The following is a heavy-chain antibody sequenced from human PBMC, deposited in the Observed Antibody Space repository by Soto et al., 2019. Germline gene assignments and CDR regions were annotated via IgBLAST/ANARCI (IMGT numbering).Heavy chain of an antibody. J-gene: IGHJ6*02. V-gene: IGHV3-74*01. Sequence: GGSLRLSCAASGFTFSSYWMHWVRQAPGKGLVWVSRINSDGSSTSYADSVKGRFTISRDNAKNTLYLQMNSLRAEDTAVYYCARVVGPLYYYYGMDVWGQGTTVTVSS. D-gene: IGHD2-15*01. CDR2: INSDGSST. CDR1: GFTFSSYW. CDR3: ARVVGPLYYYYGMDV.